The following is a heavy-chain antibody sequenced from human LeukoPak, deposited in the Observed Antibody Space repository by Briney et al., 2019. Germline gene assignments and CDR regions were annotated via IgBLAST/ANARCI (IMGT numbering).Heavy chain of an antibody. V-gene: IGHV3-74*01. Sequence: GGSLRLSCAASGLTFSSHWMHWVRQAPGKGLVWVSRITNDGSSTTYADSVKGRFTISRDNAKNTLYLQMNSLRAEDTAVYYCARVLNYDSSGRPYYGMDVWGQGTTVTVSS. CDR2: ITNDGSST. D-gene: IGHD3-22*01. CDR1: GLTFSSHW. CDR3: ARVLNYDSSGRPYYGMDV. J-gene: IGHJ6*02.